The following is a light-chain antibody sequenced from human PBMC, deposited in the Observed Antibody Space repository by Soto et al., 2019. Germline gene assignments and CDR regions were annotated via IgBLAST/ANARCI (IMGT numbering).Light chain of an antibody. J-gene: IGLJ2*01. CDR1: SGHNNHA. V-gene: IGLV4-69*01. CDR3: QAWGAGIQV. CDR2: LNSDGSH. Sequence: QPVLTQSPSASASLGASVKLTCTLSSGHNNHAIAWHQPQPEKGPRYLMKLNSDGSHNKGDGIPDRFSGSSSGAERYLTISSLQSEDEADYYCQAWGAGIQVFGGGTKLTVL.